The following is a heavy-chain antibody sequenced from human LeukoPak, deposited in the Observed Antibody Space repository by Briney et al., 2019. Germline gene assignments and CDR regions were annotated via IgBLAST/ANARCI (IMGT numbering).Heavy chain of an antibody. CDR2: INHSGST. Sequence: PSETLSLTCAVYGGSFSGYYWSWIRQPPGKGLEWIGEINHSGSTNYNPSLKSRVTISVDTSKNQFSLKLSSVTAADTAVYYCARGADIVVVVAASSTGMDVWGQGTTVTVSS. V-gene: IGHV4-34*01. J-gene: IGHJ6*02. D-gene: IGHD2-15*01. CDR1: GGSFSGYY. CDR3: ARGADIVVVVAASSTGMDV.